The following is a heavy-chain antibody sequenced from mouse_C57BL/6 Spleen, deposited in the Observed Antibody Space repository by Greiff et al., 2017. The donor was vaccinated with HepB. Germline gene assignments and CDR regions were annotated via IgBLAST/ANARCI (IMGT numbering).Heavy chain of an antibody. Sequence: EVQLQQSGAELVRPGASVKLSCTASGFNIKDDYMHWVKQRPEQGLEWIGWIDPENGDTEYASKFQGKATITADTSSNTAYLQRSSLTSEDTAVYYCTTCRSIGAWFAYRGQGTLVTVSA. CDR2: IDPENGDT. D-gene: IGHD3-1*01. CDR1: GFNIKDDY. V-gene: IGHV14-4*01. J-gene: IGHJ3*01. CDR3: TTCRSIGAWFAY.